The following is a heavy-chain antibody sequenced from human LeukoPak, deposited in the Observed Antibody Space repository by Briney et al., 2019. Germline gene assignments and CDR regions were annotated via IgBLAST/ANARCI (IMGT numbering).Heavy chain of an antibody. CDR2: INHSGST. V-gene: IGHV4-34*01. Sequence: PSETPSLTCAVYGGSFSGYYWSWIRQPPGKGLEGMGEINHSGSTSYNPSLKSRVTTSVDTSKTKFSLKLSSVTAADTAVYYCAGRDIVVVPAAIPFAYWGQGTLVTVSS. J-gene: IGHJ4*02. CDR3: AGRDIVVVPAAIPFAY. CDR1: GGSFSGYY. D-gene: IGHD2-2*01.